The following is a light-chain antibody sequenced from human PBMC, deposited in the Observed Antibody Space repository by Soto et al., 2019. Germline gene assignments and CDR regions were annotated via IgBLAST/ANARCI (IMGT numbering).Light chain of an antibody. J-gene: IGKJ1*01. V-gene: IGKV1-5*03. CDR2: KAS. Sequence: LQMTQSPSTLSASVGDTVTITCRASQSINSGLAWYQQKPGRAPKLLIYKASSLESGVPSRFSGSGYGTEFTLTISSLLPEDFATSYCQQYNYLWTFGQGTKVEIK. CDR1: QSINSG. CDR3: QQYNYLWT.